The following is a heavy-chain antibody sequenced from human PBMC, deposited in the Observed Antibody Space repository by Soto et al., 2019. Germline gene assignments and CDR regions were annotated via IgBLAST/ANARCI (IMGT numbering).Heavy chain of an antibody. CDR3: AHMPPGDYDSIGYYYGSDYFDY. Sequence: QITLKESGPTLVKHTQTLTLTCTFSGFSLSTSGVGVGWIRQPPGKALEWLALIYWDDDKRYNPSLMSRLTITQNNSKNQVVLTLTNMDTVDTATYDCAHMPPGDYDSIGYYYGSDYFDYRGQGTLVTVSS. D-gene: IGHD3-22*01. CDR1: GFSLSTSGVG. CDR2: IYWDDDK. J-gene: IGHJ4*01. V-gene: IGHV2-5*02.